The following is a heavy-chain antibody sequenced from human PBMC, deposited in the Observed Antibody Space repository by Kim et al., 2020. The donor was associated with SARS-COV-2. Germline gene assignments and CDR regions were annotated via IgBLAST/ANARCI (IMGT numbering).Heavy chain of an antibody. Sequence: STSYAQKFQGRVTMTRDTSTSTVYMELSSLRSEDTAVYYCARRRCYGMDVWGQGTTVTVSS. CDR3: ARRRCYGMDV. CDR2: ST. J-gene: IGHJ6*02. V-gene: IGHV1-46*01.